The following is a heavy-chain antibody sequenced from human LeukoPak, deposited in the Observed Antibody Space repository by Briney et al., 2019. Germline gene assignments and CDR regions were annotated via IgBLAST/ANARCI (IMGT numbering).Heavy chain of an antibody. D-gene: IGHD1-26*01. CDR2: IRYDGSNK. J-gene: IGHJ4*02. Sequence: GRSLRLSCAASGFTFSSYAMHWVRQAPGKGLEWVAFIRYDGSNKYYADSVKGRFTISRDNSKNTLYLQMNSLRAGDTAVYYCAKDRKWELLPTGEDYWGQGTLVTVSS. CDR3: AKDRKWELLPTGEDY. V-gene: IGHV3-30*02. CDR1: GFTFSSYA.